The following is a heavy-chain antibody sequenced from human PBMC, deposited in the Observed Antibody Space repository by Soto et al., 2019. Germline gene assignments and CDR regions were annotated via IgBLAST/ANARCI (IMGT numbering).Heavy chain of an antibody. CDR3: ARGRRDSSGYSIYYFDY. J-gene: IGHJ4*02. Sequence: QVQLVQSGAEVKKPGSSVKVSCKASGGTFSSYAISWVRQAPGQGLEWMGGIIPIFGTANYAQKFQGRVTNTADESTSTAYMELSSLRSEDTAVYYCARGRRDSSGYSIYYFDYWGQGTLVTVSS. CDR2: IIPIFGTA. D-gene: IGHD3-22*01. CDR1: GGTFSSYA. V-gene: IGHV1-69*01.